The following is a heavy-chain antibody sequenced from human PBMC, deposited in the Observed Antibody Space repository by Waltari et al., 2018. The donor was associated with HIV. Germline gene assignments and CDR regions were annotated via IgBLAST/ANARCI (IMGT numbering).Heavy chain of an antibody. CDR3: ARFKAVTGNDY. V-gene: IGHV4-4*07. D-gene: IGHD6-19*01. CDR2: IYSSGST. CDR1: GGSISTYY. J-gene: IGHJ4*02. Sequence: QVQLQESGPGLVKPSETLSLTCTVSGGSISTYYWNWIRQPAGKELEWIGRIYSSGSTNYNPSLKSRLSMSVDMSKNQFSLSLSSVTAADTAVYYCARFKAVTGNDYWGQGTLVTVSS.